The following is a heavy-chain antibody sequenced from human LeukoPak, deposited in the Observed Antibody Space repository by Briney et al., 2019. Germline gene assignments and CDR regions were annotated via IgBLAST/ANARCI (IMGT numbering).Heavy chain of an antibody. J-gene: IGHJ4*02. D-gene: IGHD2-15*01. CDR1: GFTFSSYW. CDR3: ARGRPHGNDY. Sequence: GGSLRLSCAASGFTFSSYWMNLVRQAPGKGLVWVSRIASDGNSTTYADSVKGRFSISRDNAKNTLYLQMNSLRVEDTAVYYCARGRPHGNDYWGQGTLVTVSS. CDR2: IASDGNST. V-gene: IGHV3-74*01.